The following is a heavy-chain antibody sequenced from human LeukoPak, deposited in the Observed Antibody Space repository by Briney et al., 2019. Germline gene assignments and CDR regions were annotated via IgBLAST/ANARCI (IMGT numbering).Heavy chain of an antibody. CDR3: ARDIVGYSPRPTNWFDP. V-gene: IGHV3-7*01. CDR2: IKQDGSEK. Sequence: PGGSLRLSCAASGFTFSKAWMSWVRQAPGKGLEWVANIKQDGSEKYYVDSVKGRFTISRDNAKNSLYLQMNSLRAEDTAVYYCARDIVGYSPRPTNWFDPWGQGTLVTVSS. CDR1: GFTFSKAW. J-gene: IGHJ5*02. D-gene: IGHD5-12*01.